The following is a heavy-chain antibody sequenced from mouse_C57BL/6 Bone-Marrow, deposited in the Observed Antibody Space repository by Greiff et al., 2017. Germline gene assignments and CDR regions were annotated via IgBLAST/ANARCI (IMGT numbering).Heavy chain of an antibody. CDR3: ARNTAQATVFDD. CDR2: IFPGSGST. V-gene: IGHV1-75*01. CDR1: GYTFTDYY. J-gene: IGHJ2*01. Sequence: LQRVESGPELVKPGASVKISCKASGYTFTDYYINWVKQRPGQGLEWIGWIFPGSGSTYYNEKFKGKATLTVDKSSSTAYMLRNSLTSEDSAVYFCARNTAQATVFDDWGQGTTLTVSS. D-gene: IGHD3-2*02.